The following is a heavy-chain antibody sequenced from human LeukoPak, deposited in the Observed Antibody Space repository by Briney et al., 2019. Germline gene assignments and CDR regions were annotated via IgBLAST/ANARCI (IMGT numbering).Heavy chain of an antibody. CDR3: ARGPMVRGVHYFDY. CDR1: GGSISTYY. V-gene: IGHV4-59*01. D-gene: IGHD3-10*01. CDR2: IYDSGGT. J-gene: IGHJ4*02. Sequence: LETLSLTCTVSGGSISTYYWSWIRQPPGKGLEWIGYIYDSGGTNYSPSLKSRVTISVDTSKNRFSLRLNSVTAADTAVYYCARGPMVRGVHYFDYWGQGTLVTVSS.